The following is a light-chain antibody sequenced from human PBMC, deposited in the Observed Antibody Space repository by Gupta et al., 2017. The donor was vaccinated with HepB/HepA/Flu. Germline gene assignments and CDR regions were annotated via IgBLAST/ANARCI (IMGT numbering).Light chain of an antibody. V-gene: IGLV3-21*04. CDR3: QVWDSSSDHVV. Sequence: SSVLPQPPSVSVAPGQTARITCGGNNIGSKSVHWYQQKPGQAPVLVIYYDSDRPSGIPERFSGSNSGNTATLTISRVEAGDEADYYCQVWDSSSDHVVFGGGTKLTVL. CDR1: NIGSKS. J-gene: IGLJ2*01. CDR2: YDS.